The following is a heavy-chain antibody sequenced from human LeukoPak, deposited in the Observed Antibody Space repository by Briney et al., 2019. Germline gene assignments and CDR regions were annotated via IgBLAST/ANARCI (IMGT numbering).Heavy chain of an antibody. CDR3: ARGLPPLRRDGYNDWFDP. J-gene: IGHJ5*02. D-gene: IGHD5-24*01. Sequence: PSETLSLTCAVYGGSFSGYYWTWIRQPPGKGLEWSGEINHSGSTNYNPSLKSRVTISVDTSKNQFSLKLSSVTAADTAVYYCARGLPPLRRDGYNDWFDPWGQGTLVTVSS. V-gene: IGHV4-34*01. CDR1: GGSFSGYY. CDR2: INHSGST.